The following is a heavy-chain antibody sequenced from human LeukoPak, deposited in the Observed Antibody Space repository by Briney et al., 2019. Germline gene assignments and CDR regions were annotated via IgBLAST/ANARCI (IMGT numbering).Heavy chain of an antibody. Sequence: GGSLRLSCAASGFTFSSYSINRVRQVPGKGLEWVSSISSSSSYIYYADSVKGRFTISRDNAKNSLYLQMNSLRAEDTAVYYCARDQHGSGSYYVFDYWGQGTLVTVSS. CDR3: ARDQHGSGSYYVFDY. V-gene: IGHV3-21*01. CDR2: ISSSSSYI. CDR1: GFTFSSYS. D-gene: IGHD3-10*01. J-gene: IGHJ4*02.